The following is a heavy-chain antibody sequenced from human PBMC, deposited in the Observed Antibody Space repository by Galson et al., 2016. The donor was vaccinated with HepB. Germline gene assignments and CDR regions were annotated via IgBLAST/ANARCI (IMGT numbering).Heavy chain of an antibody. CDR1: GDSISNDKW. D-gene: IGHD2-8*02. CDR3: ASHGPKVRGWWGKWFDP. J-gene: IGHJ5*02. CDR2: THHRRGT. Sequence: ETLSLTCGVSGDSISNDKWWTWVRQPPGKGLEWIGETHHRRGTNSNPSLKSRVTLSVDKSKNQFSLRLNSLTAADTALYYCASHGPKVRGWWGKWFDPWGPGTLVTVSS. V-gene: IGHV4-4*02.